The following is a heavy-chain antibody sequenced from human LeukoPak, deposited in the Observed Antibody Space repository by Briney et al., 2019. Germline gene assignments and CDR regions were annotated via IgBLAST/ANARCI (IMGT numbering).Heavy chain of an antibody. CDR2: IIPILGIA. D-gene: IGHD6-19*01. J-gene: IGHJ6*02. V-gene: IGHV1-69*04. Sequence: AVAQKKKWMGRIIPILGIANYAQKFQGRVTITADKSTSTAYMELSSLRSEDTAVYYCARGLTAVAGTYYYGMDVWGQGTTVTVSS. CDR3: ARGLTAVAGTYYYGMDV.